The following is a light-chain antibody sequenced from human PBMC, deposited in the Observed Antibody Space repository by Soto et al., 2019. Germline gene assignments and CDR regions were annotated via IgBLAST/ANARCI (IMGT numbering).Light chain of an antibody. J-gene: IGKJ5*01. V-gene: IGKV1-33*01. Sequence: DIQMTQSPSSLFASVGDRVTITVQATQDINIYLNWYQQKPGKAPNLLIYDASNLEIGVPSRFSGSGSGTHFTFTISSLQTEDIGTYYCQQYDILPITFGRGTRLEIK. CDR3: QQYDILPIT. CDR1: QDINIY. CDR2: DAS.